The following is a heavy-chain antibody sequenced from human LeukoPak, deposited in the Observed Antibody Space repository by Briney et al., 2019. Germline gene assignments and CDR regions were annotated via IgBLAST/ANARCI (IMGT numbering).Heavy chain of an antibody. CDR2: MNPNSGNT. V-gene: IGHV1-8*01. J-gene: IGHJ4*02. CDR3: ARGDYDILTGYYYLDY. D-gene: IGHD3-9*01. Sequence: ASVKVSCKASGYTFTSYDINWVRQATGQGLEWMGWMNPNSGNTGYAQKFQGRVTMTRNTSISTAYMELSSLRSEDTAVYYCARGDYDILTGYYYLDYWGRGTLVTVSS. CDR1: GYTFTSYD.